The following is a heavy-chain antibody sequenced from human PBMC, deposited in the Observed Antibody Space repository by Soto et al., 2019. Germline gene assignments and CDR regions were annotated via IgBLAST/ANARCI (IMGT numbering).Heavy chain of an antibody. CDR3: AKSGKSVAMVDY. CDR2: ISYDGSNK. V-gene: IGHV3-30*18. J-gene: IGHJ4*02. CDR1: GFTFSSYG. D-gene: IGHD5-12*01. Sequence: QVQLVESGGGVVQPGRSLRLSCAASGFTFSSYGMHWVRQAPGKGLEWVAVISYDGSNKYYADSVKGRFTISRDNSKNTLYLQMISLRAEDTAVYYCAKSGKSVAMVDYWGQGTLVTVSS.